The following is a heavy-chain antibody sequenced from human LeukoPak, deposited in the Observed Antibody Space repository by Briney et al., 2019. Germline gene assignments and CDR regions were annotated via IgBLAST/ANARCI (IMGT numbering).Heavy chain of an antibody. CDR1: GFAFSSHL. CDR3: AKRGDGGHKSLEY. J-gene: IGHJ4*02. D-gene: IGHD3-16*01. CDR2: ITYDGSSE. Sequence: PGGSLRLSCAASGFAFSSHLMHWVRQAPGKGLEWVATITYDGSSEYYADSVKDRFTVSRDNSKNTLYLQMSSLKTEDTAVYYCAKRGDGGHKSLEYWGQGTLVIVSS. V-gene: IGHV3-30*18.